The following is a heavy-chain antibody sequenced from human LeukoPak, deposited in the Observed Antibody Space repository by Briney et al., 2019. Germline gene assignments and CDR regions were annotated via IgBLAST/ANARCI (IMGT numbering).Heavy chain of an antibody. CDR2: ISSSSSTI. CDR3: ASPLGGNSPFDAFDI. Sequence: GGSLRLSCAASGFTFSSYGMSWVRQAPGKGLEWVSYISSSSSTIYYADSVKGRFTISRDNAKNSLYLQMNSLRAEDTAVYYCASPLGGNSPFDAFDIWGQGTMVTVSS. V-gene: IGHV3-48*01. CDR1: GFTFSSYG. D-gene: IGHD4-23*01. J-gene: IGHJ3*02.